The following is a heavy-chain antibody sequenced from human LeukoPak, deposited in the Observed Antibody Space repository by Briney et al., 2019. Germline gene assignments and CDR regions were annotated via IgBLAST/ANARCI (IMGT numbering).Heavy chain of an antibody. V-gene: IGHV3-23*01. CDR2: ISGSGGNT. Sequence: GGSLRLSCAASGFTFSIYAMSWVRQAPGEGLEWVSAISGSGGNTYYADSIKGRFTISRDSSKNTLYLQMNSLRAEDTAVYYCAGRYDSSGYPLHWGPGALVTVSS. CDR1: GFTFSIYA. D-gene: IGHD3-22*01. J-gene: IGHJ1*01. CDR3: AGRYDSSGYPLH.